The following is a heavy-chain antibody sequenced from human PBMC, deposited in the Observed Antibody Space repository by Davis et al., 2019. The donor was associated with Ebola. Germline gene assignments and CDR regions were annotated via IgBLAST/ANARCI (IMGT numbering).Heavy chain of an antibody. CDR1: GFTFSSYS. J-gene: IGHJ6*02. CDR3: ARPSSIYYYGMDV. D-gene: IGHD6-6*01. V-gene: IGHV3-48*04. Sequence: GGSLRLSCAASGFTFSSYSMNWVRQAPGKGLEWVSYISSSSSTIYYADSVKGRFTISRDNAKNSLYLQMNSLRAEDTAVYYCARPSSIYYYGMDVWGQGTTVTVSS. CDR2: ISSSSSTI.